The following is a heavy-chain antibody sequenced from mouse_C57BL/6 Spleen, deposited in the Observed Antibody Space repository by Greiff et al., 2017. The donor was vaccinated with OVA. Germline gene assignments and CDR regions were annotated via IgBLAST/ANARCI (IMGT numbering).Heavy chain of an antibody. CDR1: GFAFSDYG. Sequence: EVLLVESGGGLVKPGGSLKLSCAASGFAFSDYGMHWVRQAPEKGLEWVAYISRGSSTIYYADTVKGRFTISRDNAKNTLFLQMTSLRSEDTAMYYCARPYDYGGGYFDYWGKGTTLTVSS. CDR2: ISRGSSTI. J-gene: IGHJ2*01. V-gene: IGHV5-17*01. D-gene: IGHD2-4*01. CDR3: ARPYDYGGGYFDY.